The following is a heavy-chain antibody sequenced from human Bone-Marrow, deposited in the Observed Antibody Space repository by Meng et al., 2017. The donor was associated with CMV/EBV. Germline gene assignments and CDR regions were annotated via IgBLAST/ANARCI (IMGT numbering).Heavy chain of an antibody. CDR3: ARDIDPYSSSWAFDY. D-gene: IGHD6-13*01. V-gene: IGHV4-59*01. CDR1: GGSISSYY. J-gene: IGHJ4*02. CDR2: IYYSGST. Sequence: GSLRLSCTVSGGSISSYYWSWIRQPPGQGLEWIGYIYYSGSTNYNPSLKSRVTISVDTSKNQFSLKLSSVTAADTAVYYCARDIDPYSSSWAFDYWGQGTLVTVSS.